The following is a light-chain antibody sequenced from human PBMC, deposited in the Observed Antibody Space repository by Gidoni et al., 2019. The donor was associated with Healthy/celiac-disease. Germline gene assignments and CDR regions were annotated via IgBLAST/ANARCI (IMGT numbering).Light chain of an antibody. CDR1: QGISNY. CDR2: AAS. CDR3: QKYNSAPPLT. V-gene: IGKV1-27*01. J-gene: IGKJ4*01. Sequence: DVQMTQSPSSLSASVGDRVTITCRASQGISNYLAWYQQKPGKVPKLLIYAASTLQSGVPSRFSGSGSGTDFTLTISSLQPEDVATYYCQKYNSAPPLTFGGGTKVEIK.